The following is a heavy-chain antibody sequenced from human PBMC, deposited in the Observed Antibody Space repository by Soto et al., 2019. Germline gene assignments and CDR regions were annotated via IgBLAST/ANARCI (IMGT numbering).Heavy chain of an antibody. CDR3: VRTACVINNCSYRGVR. CDR2: IGFDGTNI. D-gene: IGHD1-20*01. J-gene: IGHJ4*02. V-gene: IGHV3-33*01. CDR1: GFDFKTYG. Sequence: QGQLVESGGDVVQPGRSLRLSCVASGFDFKTYGMHWVRQAPGKGLEWVAVIGFDGTNIHYSDSVRGRFSISRDNSENTVSLQMNSLRVEDTALYYCVRTACVINNCSYRGVRWGQGTLVTV.